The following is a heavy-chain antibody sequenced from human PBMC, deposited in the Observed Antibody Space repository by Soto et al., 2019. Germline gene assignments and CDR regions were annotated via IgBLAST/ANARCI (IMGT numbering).Heavy chain of an antibody. CDR1: GGTFSHFV. D-gene: IGHD2-2*01. CDR2: NIPIFGTA. J-gene: IGHJ2*01. CDR3: ARVPILVVDTRYDHHFYHLLL. Sequence: TAKVSCPASGGTFSHFVISWVRQAPGQGLEWMGGNIPIFGTANYAQKFQGRVTIIADESTGTTYMELTSLRSEDTAVYYCARVPILVVDTRYDHHFYHLLLW. V-gene: IGHV1-69*13.